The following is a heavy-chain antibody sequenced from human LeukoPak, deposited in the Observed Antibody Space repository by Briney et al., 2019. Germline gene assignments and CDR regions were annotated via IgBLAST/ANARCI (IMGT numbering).Heavy chain of an antibody. CDR3: ARENVFRDDAFDI. D-gene: IGHD1-1*01. Sequence: PGGSLRLSCAASGFTFSSYSMNWVRQAPGKGLEWVSYISAISSSSTYYADSVKGRFTISRDNAKNSLYLQMNSLRAEDTAVYYCARENVFRDDAFDIWGQGTMVTVSS. J-gene: IGHJ3*02. V-gene: IGHV3-48*04. CDR1: GFTFSSYS. CDR2: ISAISSSST.